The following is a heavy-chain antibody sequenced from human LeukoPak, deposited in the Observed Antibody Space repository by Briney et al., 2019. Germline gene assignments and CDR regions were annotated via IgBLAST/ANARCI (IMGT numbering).Heavy chain of an antibody. J-gene: IGHJ4*02. CDR1: GGSFSSYY. CDR2: IYYSGST. CDR3: ARGRLARSPYFDY. V-gene: IGHV4-59*01. Sequence: SETLSLTCTVSGGSFSSYYWSWIRQPPGKGLEWIGYIYYSGSTDYNPSLTSRVAISVDTSKNQLSLKLSSVTAADTAVYYCARGRLARSPYFDYWGQGTLVTVSS. D-gene: IGHD6-19*01.